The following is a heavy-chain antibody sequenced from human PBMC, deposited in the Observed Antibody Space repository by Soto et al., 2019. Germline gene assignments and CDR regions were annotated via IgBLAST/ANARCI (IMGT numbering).Heavy chain of an antibody. CDR1: GGSISSSSYY. CDR2: IYYSGST. CDR3: ARPVVYGDYYDAFDI. J-gene: IGHJ3*02. V-gene: IGHV4-39*01. Sequence: PSETLSLTCTVPGGSISSSSYYWGWIRQPPGKGLECIGSIYYSGSTYYNPSLKSRVTISVATSKNKFSLKLSSVPAADTAVYYCARPVVYGDYYDAFDIWGQGKMVTVS. D-gene: IGHD4-17*01.